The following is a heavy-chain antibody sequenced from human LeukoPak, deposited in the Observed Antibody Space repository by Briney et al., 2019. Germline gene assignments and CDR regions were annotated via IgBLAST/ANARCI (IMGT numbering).Heavy chain of an antibody. V-gene: IGHV1-2*02. D-gene: IGHD2-21*02. CDR3: ARQGDTGSWYFDY. CDR2: INPNSGGT. CDR1: GYTFTGYY. J-gene: IGHJ4*02. Sequence: ASVKVSCKASGYTFTGYYMHWVRQAPGQGLEWMGWINPNSGGTNYAQKFQGRVTMARDTSISTAYMELSRLRSDDTAVYYCARQGDTGSWYFDYWGQGTLVTVSS.